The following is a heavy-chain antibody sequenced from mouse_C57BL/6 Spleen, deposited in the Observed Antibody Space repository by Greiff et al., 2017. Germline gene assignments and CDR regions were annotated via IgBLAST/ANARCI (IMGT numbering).Heavy chain of an antibody. Sequence: QVQLQQPGAELVMPGASVKLSCKASGYTFTSYWMHWVKQRPGQGLEWIGEIDPSDSYTNYNQKFKGKSTLTVDKSSSTAYMQLSSLTSEDSAVYYCARWGYGNDPDWGQGTTLTVSS. CDR2: IDPSDSYT. CDR3: ARWGYGNDPD. J-gene: IGHJ2*01. D-gene: IGHD2-10*02. CDR1: GYTFTSYW. V-gene: IGHV1-69*01.